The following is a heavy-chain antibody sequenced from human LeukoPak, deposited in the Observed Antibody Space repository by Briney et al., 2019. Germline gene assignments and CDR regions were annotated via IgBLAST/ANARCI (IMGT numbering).Heavy chain of an antibody. CDR1: GFTFSSYW. J-gene: IGHJ5*02. CDR3: ARKVVPAARLLNRFDP. Sequence: PGGSLRLSCAASGFTFSSYWMSWIRQPPGKGLEWIGEINHSGSTNYNPSLKSRVTISVDTSKNQFSLKLSSVTAADTAVYYCARKVVPAARLLNRFDPCGEGTLVTVS. CDR2: INHSGST. V-gene: IGHV4-34*01. D-gene: IGHD2-2*01.